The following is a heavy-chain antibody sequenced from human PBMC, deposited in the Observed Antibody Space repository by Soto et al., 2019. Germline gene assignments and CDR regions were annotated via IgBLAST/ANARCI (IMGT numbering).Heavy chain of an antibody. V-gene: IGHV3-30-3*01. CDR1: GFTFSSYA. D-gene: IGHD4-17*01. Sequence: LRLSCAASGFTFSSYALHWVRQAPGKGLEWVAVISYDGSKKYYADSVKGRFTISRDNSKNTLYLQMNSLRAEDTAVYYCARAGDYGDYYYYGMDVWGQGTTVTVSS. CDR2: ISYDGSKK. J-gene: IGHJ6*02. CDR3: ARAGDYGDYYYYGMDV.